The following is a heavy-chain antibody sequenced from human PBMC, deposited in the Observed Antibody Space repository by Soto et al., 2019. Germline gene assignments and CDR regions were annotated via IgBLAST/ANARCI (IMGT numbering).Heavy chain of an antibody. Sequence: GASVKVSPKASGYTFTDYCLHWERQAPGQGLERMGWIEPLRGATPHARKVQGRVTMARDTSTSTAYMGLSRLKSDVTAIYCCARDSPLPTGWFDPWGQGTLVTVSS. CDR3: ARDSPLPTGWFDP. CDR2: IEPLRGAT. CDR1: GYTFTDYC. D-gene: IGHD4-17*01. V-gene: IGHV1-2*02. J-gene: IGHJ5*02.